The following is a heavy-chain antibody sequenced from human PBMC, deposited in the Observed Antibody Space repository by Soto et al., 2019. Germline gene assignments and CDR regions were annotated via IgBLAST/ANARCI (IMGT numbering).Heavy chain of an antibody. J-gene: IGHJ6*03. CDR1: GGSISSYY. CDR2: IYYSGST. D-gene: IGHD2-15*01. Sequence: SETLSLTCTVSGGSISSYYWSWIRQPPGKGLEWIGYIYYSGSTNYNPSLKSRVTISVDTSKNQFSLKLSSVTAADTAVYYCARAGPQVARYYYYYMDVWGKGTTVTVSS. CDR3: ARAGPQVARYYYYYMDV. V-gene: IGHV4-59*01.